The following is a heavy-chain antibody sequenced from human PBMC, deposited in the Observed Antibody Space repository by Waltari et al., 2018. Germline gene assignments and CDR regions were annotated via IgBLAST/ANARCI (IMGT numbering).Heavy chain of an antibody. D-gene: IGHD3-22*01. CDR1: GYTFTGYY. CDR2: INSNSGGT. V-gene: IGHV1-2*02. CDR3: ARGRYYDSSGYSDY. J-gene: IGHJ4*02. Sequence: QVQLVQSGAEVKKPGASVKVSCKASGYTFTGYYLHWVRQAPGQGLEWMGWINSNSGGTNYAQKFQGRVTMTRDTSISTAYMELSRLRSDDTAVYYCARGRYYDSSGYSDYWGQGTLVTVSS.